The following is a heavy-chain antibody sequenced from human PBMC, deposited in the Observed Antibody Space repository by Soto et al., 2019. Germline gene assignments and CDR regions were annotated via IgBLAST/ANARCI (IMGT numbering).Heavy chain of an antibody. V-gene: IGHV4-39*01. CDR3: ARPHSIVVVPAAIGGSSMGGYMDV. D-gene: IGHD2-2*01. CDR1: GGSISSSSYY. CDR2: IYYSGST. Sequence: SETLSLTCTVSGGSISSSSYYWGWIRQPPGKGLEWIGSIYYSGSTYYNPSLKSRVTISVDTSKNPFSLKLSSVTASDTAVYYCARPHSIVVVPAAIGGSSMGGYMDVWGKGTTVTVSS. J-gene: IGHJ6*03.